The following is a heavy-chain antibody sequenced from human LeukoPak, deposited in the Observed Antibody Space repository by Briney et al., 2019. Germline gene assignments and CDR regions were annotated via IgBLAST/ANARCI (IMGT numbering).Heavy chain of an antibody. D-gene: IGHD3-22*01. V-gene: IGHV3-23*01. CDR2: ISGGGVNT. Sequence: GGSLRLSCAASGFTFNSYAMTWVRQAPGKGLEWVSAISGGGVNTYYADSVKGRFTISRDNSKNMLYLQMNSLRAEDTAVYYCAKTLGYSGYFSPWGQGTLVTVSS. CDR1: GFTFNSYA. J-gene: IGHJ5*02. CDR3: AKTLGYSGYFSP.